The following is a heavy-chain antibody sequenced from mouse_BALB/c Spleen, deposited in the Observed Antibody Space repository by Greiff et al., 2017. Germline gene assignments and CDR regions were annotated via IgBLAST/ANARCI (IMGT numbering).Heavy chain of an antibody. V-gene: IGHV5-4*02. CDR1: GFTFSDYY. CDR3: ARGGLIYYGNYVGY. J-gene: IGHJ2*01. D-gene: IGHD2-1*01. CDR2: ISDGGSYT. Sequence: EVKLQESGGGLVKPGGSLKLSCAASGFTFSDYYMYWVRQTPEKRLEWVATISDGGSYTYYPDSVKGRFTISRDNAKNNLYLQMSSLKSEDTAMYYCARGGLIYYGNYVGYWGQGTTLTVSS.